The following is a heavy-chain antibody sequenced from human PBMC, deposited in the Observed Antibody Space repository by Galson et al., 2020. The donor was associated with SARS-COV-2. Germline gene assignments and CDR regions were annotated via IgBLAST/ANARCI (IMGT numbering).Heavy chain of an antibody. D-gene: IGHD3-10*01. Sequence: GESLKISCVASGLTFSDYAMSWVRQAPGKGLEWVSVISASGASTKYADSVKGRFTISRDNSMNTLYLQMNSLRAEDTAVYYCAKDGSPPRATHIMGGGSGSYAIDYWGQGTLVTVSS. V-gene: IGHV3-23*01. CDR3: AKDGSPPRATHIMGGGSGSYAIDY. CDR1: GLTFSDYA. CDR2: ISASGAST. J-gene: IGHJ4*02.